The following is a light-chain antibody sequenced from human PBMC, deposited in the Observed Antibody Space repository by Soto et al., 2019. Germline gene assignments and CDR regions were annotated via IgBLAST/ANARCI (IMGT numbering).Light chain of an antibody. J-gene: IGLJ1*01. CDR2: GDS. CDR1: SSNIGANYD. CDR3: QSYDSSLSVYV. Sequence: QSVLTQPPSVSGAPGQGVTISCTGSSSNIGANYDVHWYQQLPGTAPKVLIYGDSNRPSGVPDRFSGSKSGTSASLAITGLQAEDEADYYCQSYDSSLSVYVFGPGTKVTVL. V-gene: IGLV1-40*01.